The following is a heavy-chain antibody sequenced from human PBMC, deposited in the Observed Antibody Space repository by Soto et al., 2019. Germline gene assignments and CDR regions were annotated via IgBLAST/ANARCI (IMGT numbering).Heavy chain of an antibody. CDR1: GFSLSTSGVG. J-gene: IGHJ4*02. D-gene: IGHD4-17*01. Sequence: QITLKESGPTLVKPTQTLTLTCTFSGFSLSTSGVGVGWIRQPPGKALEWLALIYWDDDKRYSPSLKSRLTITKDTAKNQEVLTMTNMDPVDTTAYYCAHSLAASNYGDYEPINSFDCWGQGALVTVSS. V-gene: IGHV2-5*02. CDR2: IYWDDDK. CDR3: AHSLAASNYGDYEPINSFDC.